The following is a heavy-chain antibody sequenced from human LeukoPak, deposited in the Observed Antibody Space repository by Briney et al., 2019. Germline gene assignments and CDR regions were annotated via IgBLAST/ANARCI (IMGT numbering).Heavy chain of an antibody. Sequence: ASVKVSCKASGYTFTGYYMHWVRQAPGQGLEWMGWINPNSGGTNYAQKFQGRVTMTRDTSISTAYMELSRLRSDDTAVYYCARGVGRDYDILTGPGPLFDYWGQGTLVTVSS. V-gene: IGHV1-2*02. CDR1: GYTFTGYY. J-gene: IGHJ4*02. CDR2: INPNSGGT. CDR3: ARGVGRDYDILTGPGPLFDY. D-gene: IGHD3-9*01.